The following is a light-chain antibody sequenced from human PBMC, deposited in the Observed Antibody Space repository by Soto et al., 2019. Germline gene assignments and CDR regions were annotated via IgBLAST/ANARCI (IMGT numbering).Light chain of an antibody. V-gene: IGKV3-11*01. CDR2: DAS. CDR1: QTVSSN. J-gene: IGKJ4*01. CDR3: LQRSNWPLT. Sequence: EIVMTQSPATLSVSPGESATLSCRASQTVSSNLAWYQQKPGQAPRLLIYDASNRATGIPARFSGSGSGTDFTLTISSLEPEDFAVYHCLQRSNWPLTFGGGTKVDIK.